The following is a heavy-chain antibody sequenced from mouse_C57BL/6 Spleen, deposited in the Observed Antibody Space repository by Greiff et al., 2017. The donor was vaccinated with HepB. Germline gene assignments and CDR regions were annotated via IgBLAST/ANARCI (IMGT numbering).Heavy chain of an antibody. CDR3: ARITTVVVKGYFDV. Sequence: QVQLKESGPGILQPSQTLSLTCSFSGFSLSTFGMGVGWIRQPSGQGLEWLAHIWWDDDKYYNPALKSRLTISKDTSKNQVFLKIANVDTADTATYYCARITTVVVKGYFDVWGTGTTVTVSS. CDR2: IWWDDDK. J-gene: IGHJ1*03. V-gene: IGHV8-8*01. CDR1: GFSLSTFGMG. D-gene: IGHD1-1*01.